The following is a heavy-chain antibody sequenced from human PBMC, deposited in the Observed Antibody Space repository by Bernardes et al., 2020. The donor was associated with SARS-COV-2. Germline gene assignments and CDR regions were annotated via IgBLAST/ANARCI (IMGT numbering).Heavy chain of an antibody. CDR2: IAHDGSYE. D-gene: IGHD7-27*01. Sequence: GGSLRLSCAASGFILNSYGMHWVRQAPGKGLEWVAVIAHDGSYEYHADSVKGRFTISKDNSKNTLYLQMNSLRVEDTAVYYCAKDGPSNWGRFDWGQGTLVSVSS. CDR3: AKDGPSNWGRFD. J-gene: IGHJ4*02. CDR1: GFILNSYG. V-gene: IGHV3-30*18.